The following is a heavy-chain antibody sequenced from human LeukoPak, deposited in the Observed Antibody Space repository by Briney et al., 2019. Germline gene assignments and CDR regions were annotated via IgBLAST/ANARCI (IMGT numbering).Heavy chain of an antibody. J-gene: IGHJ5*02. CDR2: FDPEDGET. CDR3: ATGGHDSSGYYYSHWFDP. V-gene: IGHV1-24*01. CDR1: GYTLTELS. D-gene: IGHD3-22*01. Sequence: ASVKVSCKVSGYTLTELSMHWVRQAPGKGLEWMGGFDPEDGETIYAQKFQGRVTMTEDTSTGTAYMELSSLRSEDTAVYYCATGGHDSSGYYYSHWFDPWGQGTLVTVSS.